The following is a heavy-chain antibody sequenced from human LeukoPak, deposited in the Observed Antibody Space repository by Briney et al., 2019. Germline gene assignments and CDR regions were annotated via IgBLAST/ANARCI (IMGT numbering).Heavy chain of an antibody. D-gene: IGHD3-3*01. Sequence: GGSLRLSCAASGFTFSGNGMHCVRQAPGKGLEWVAVISFDGTNKYYADSVKGRFTISRDNSRNTLYLQMNSLRAEDTAVYYCAKDPGFFGVVTSTLDYWGQGTLVTVSS. V-gene: IGHV3-30*18. CDR3: AKDPGFFGVVTSTLDY. J-gene: IGHJ4*02. CDR1: GFTFSGNG. CDR2: ISFDGTNK.